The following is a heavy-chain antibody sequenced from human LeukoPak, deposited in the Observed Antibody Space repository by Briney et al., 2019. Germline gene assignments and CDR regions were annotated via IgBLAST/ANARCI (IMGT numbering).Heavy chain of an antibody. D-gene: IGHD6-13*01. V-gene: IGHV4-34*01. CDR3: ASVTGSSSLTKFDY. J-gene: IGHJ4*02. CDR1: GGSFSGYY. Sequence: NPSETLSLTCAVYGGSFSGYYWSWIRQPPGKGLEWIGEINHSGSTNYNPSLKSRVTISVDTSKNQFSLKLSSVTAADTAVYYCASVTGSSSLTKFDYWGQGTLVTVSS. CDR2: INHSGST.